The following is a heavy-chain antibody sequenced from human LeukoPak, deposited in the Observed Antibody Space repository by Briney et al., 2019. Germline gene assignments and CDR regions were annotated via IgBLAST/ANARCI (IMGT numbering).Heavy chain of an antibody. CDR1: GLPFSSAW. Sequence: GVSLRLSCAASGLPFSSAWMSWVRQAPGKGPEWVANIKQDGSEKYYVDSVKGRFTISRDNAENSLYLQMNSLRDEDTAVYFCVRDRDYAFDFWGQGTMVTVSS. CDR2: IKQDGSEK. J-gene: IGHJ3*01. V-gene: IGHV3-7*01. CDR3: VRDRDYAFDF.